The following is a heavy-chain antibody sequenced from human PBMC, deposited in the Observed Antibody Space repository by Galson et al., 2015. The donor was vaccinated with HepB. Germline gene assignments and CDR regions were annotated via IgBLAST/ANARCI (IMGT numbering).Heavy chain of an antibody. D-gene: IGHD4-17*01. CDR1: GFTFSSYG. Sequence: SLRLSCAASGFTFSSYGMHWVRQAPGKGLEWVAVIWYDGSNKYYADSVKGRFTISRDNSKNTLYLQMNSLRAEDTAVYYCARTYGDYRYGVDYWGQGTLVTVSS. CDR3: ARTYGDYRYGVDY. V-gene: IGHV3-33*01. J-gene: IGHJ4*02. CDR2: IWYDGSNK.